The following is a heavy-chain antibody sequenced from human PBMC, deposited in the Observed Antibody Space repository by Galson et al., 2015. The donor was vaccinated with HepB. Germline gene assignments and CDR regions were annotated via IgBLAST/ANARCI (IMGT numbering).Heavy chain of an antibody. Sequence: SLRLSCAASGFTFSSYAMSWVRQAPGKGLEWVSAISGSGGSTYYADSVKGRFTISRDNSKNTLYLQMNSLRAEDTAVYYCAKVGPPLHIVVVPAAIPHYYFDYWGQGTLVTVSS. D-gene: IGHD2-2*01. CDR3: AKVGPPLHIVVVPAAIPHYYFDY. J-gene: IGHJ4*02. V-gene: IGHV3-23*01. CDR1: GFTFSSYA. CDR2: ISGSGGST.